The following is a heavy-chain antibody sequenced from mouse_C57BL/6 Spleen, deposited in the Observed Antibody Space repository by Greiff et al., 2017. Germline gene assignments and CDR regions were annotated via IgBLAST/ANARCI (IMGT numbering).Heavy chain of an antibody. Sequence: QVQLQQSGAELARPGASVKLSCKASGYTFTSYGISWVKQRTGQGLEWIGEIYPRSGNTYYNEKFKGKATLTADKSSSTAYMELRSLTSEDSAVYFCARWTYGNYAYYFDYWGQGTTLTVSS. CDR1: GYTFTSYG. D-gene: IGHD2-1*01. CDR2: IYPRSGNT. CDR3: ARWTYGNYAYYFDY. V-gene: IGHV1-81*01. J-gene: IGHJ2*01.